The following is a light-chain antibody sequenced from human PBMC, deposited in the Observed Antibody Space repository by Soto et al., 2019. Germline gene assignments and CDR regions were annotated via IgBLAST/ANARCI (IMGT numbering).Light chain of an antibody. V-gene: IGKV3-20*01. Sequence: ETVLTQSPGTLSLSPGERATVSCRASQSVGGSSLAWYQQRPGQAPRLLIYDTSKRATGIPDRFSGSGSGTDFTLTISRVEPEDFAVYYCQQYGSSPRTFGHGTKVDIK. CDR2: DTS. J-gene: IGKJ1*01. CDR3: QQYGSSPRT. CDR1: QSVGGSS.